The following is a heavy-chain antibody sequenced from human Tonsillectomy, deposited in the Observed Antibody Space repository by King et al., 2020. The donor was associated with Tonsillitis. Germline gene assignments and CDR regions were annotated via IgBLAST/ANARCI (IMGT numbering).Heavy chain of an antibody. Sequence: VQLVESGAEVKKPGASVKVSCKASGYTFTSYYIHWVRQAPGQGLEWMGIINPSGGSTSYAQKFQGRVTMTRDTSTSTVYMEVSSLRSEDTAVYYCTRGSATVSREHYYYSGMDVWGQGTTVTVSS. CDR1: GYTFTSYY. D-gene: IGHD2-8*01. V-gene: IGHV1-46*01. CDR3: TRGSATVSREHYYYSGMDV. J-gene: IGHJ6*02. CDR2: INPSGGST.